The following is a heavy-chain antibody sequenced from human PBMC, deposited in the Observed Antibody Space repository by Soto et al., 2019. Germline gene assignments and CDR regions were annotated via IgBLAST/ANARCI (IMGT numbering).Heavy chain of an antibody. Sequence: QVQLVQSGAEVKKPGASVKVSCKASGYTFTSYGISWVRQAPGQGLELMGWISAYNGNTNYARKHQRRVTITTDASTSTGYMELRSLRSDDTAVYYCARDLAVGLVDYWGQGTLVTVSS. CDR3: ARDLAVGLVDY. CDR2: ISAYNGNT. V-gene: IGHV1-18*01. D-gene: IGHD6-19*01. J-gene: IGHJ4*02. CDR1: GYTFTSYG.